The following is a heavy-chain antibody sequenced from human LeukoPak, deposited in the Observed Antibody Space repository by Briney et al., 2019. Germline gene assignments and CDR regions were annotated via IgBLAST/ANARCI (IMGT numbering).Heavy chain of an antibody. CDR3: AKDLWTKQNAPGYFDY. CDR2: IRYDGSKQ. J-gene: IGHJ4*02. CDR1: AFTFTSYG. Sequence: GGSLRLSCAVSAFTFTSYGMHWVRQAPGKGLEWVAFIRYDGSKQYYIDSVKGRFTVSRDNSKKTLYLQMNNLRAEDTAVYYCAKDLWTKQNAPGYFDYWGQGTLVTVSS. D-gene: IGHD1-1*01. V-gene: IGHV3-30*02.